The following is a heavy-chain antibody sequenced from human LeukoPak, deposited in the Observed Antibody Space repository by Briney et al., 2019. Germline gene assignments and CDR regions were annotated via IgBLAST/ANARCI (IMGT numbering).Heavy chain of an antibody. Sequence: PGGSLRLSCAASGFTFDDYAMHWVRQAPGKGLEWVSGISWNSGSIGYADSVKGRFTISRDNAKNSLYLQMNSLRAEDTALYYCAKSSYDYSNYGYYYGMDVWGQGTTVTVSS. V-gene: IGHV3-9*01. CDR2: ISWNSGSI. D-gene: IGHD4-11*01. J-gene: IGHJ6*02. CDR3: AKSSYDYSNYGYYYGMDV. CDR1: GFTFDDYA.